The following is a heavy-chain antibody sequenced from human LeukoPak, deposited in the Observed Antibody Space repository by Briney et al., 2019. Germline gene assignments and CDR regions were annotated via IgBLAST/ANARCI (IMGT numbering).Heavy chain of an antibody. V-gene: IGHV4-34*01. CDR2: INHSGST. J-gene: IGHJ6*02. CDR1: GGFFSGYY. Sequence: SETLSLTCAVYGGFFSGYYWIWIRQPPGKGLEWIGEINHSGSTNYNPSLKRRVTISVDTSKNQFSLNLSYVSAADTAVYYCASRGPGGFYYYYGMDVWGQGNTVTVSS. D-gene: IGHD3-10*01. CDR3: ASRGPGGFYYYYGMDV.